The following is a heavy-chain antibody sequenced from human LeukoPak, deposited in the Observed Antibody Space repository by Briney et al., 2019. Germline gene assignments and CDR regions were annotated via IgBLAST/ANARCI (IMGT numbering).Heavy chain of an antibody. CDR2: INAGNGST. CDR3: ARSRITMVRGALVY. V-gene: IGHV1-3*01. CDR1: GYTFTSYA. Sequence: ASVKVSCKASGYTFTSYAMHWVRQAPGQRLEWMGWINAGNGSTKYSQKFQGRVTITRDTSASTAYMELSSLRSEDTAVYYCARSRITMVRGALVYWGQGTLVTVSS. D-gene: IGHD3-10*01. J-gene: IGHJ4*02.